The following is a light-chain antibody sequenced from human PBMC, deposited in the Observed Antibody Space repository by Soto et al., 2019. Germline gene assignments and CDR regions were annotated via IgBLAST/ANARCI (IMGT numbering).Light chain of an antibody. CDR1: SSNIGSNY. V-gene: IGLV1-47*01. CDR2: RNN. J-gene: IGLJ2*01. CDR3: AAWDDSLSVVV. Sequence: QSVLTQPPSASGTPGQRVTISCSGSSSNIGSNYVYWYQQLPGTAPKLLIYRNNQRPSGVPDRFSGSKSGRSASLVISGLRSEDEADYYCAAWDDSLSVVVFGGGTKLTVL.